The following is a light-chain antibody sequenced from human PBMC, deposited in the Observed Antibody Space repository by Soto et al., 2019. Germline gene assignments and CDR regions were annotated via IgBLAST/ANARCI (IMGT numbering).Light chain of an antibody. CDR2: EDN. CDR1: SGSIASNY. Sequence: FMLTQPHSVSESPGKTGTISCIRSSGSIASNYVQWYQQRPGSAPSTVIYEDNQRPSGVPDRFSGSVDSSSNSASLSISGLKPEDEADYYCQSYDTINRVFGGGTKLTVL. CDR3: QSYDTINRV. J-gene: IGLJ3*02. V-gene: IGLV6-57*04.